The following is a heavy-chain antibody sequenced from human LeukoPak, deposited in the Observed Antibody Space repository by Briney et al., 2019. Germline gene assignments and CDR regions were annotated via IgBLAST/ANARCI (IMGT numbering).Heavy chain of an antibody. CDR1: GFTFSSFE. CDR3: ARVQNYDILTGYYIGAFDI. J-gene: IGHJ3*02. Sequence: PGGSLRLSCAASGFTFSSFEMNWVRQAPGKGLEWVSYISSFGSTIYYADSVKGRFTISRDNAKNSLYLQMNSLRAEDTAVYYCARVQNYDILTGYYIGAFDIWGQGTMVTVSS. D-gene: IGHD3-9*01. CDR2: ISSFGSTI. V-gene: IGHV3-48*03.